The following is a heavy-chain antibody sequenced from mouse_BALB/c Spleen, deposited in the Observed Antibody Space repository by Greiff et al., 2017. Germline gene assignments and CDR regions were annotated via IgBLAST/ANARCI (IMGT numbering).Heavy chain of an antibody. CDR3: ASDRAAPFAE. CDR1: GYSITSGYY. V-gene: IGHV3-6*02. J-gene: IGHJ3*01. Sequence: EVKLQESGPGLVKPSQSLSLTCSVTGYSITSGYYWNWIRQFPGNKLEWMGYISYDGSNNYNPSLKNRISITRDTSKNQFFLKLNSVTTEDTATYYCASDRAAPFAEWGEGTLVTVSA. CDR2: ISYDGSN.